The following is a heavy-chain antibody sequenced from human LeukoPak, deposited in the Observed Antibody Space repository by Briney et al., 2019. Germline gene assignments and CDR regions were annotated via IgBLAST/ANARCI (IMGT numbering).Heavy chain of an antibody. CDR3: AKESDCNCYHYYGMDV. J-gene: IGHJ6*02. V-gene: IGHV3-66*01. CDR1: GFTVSSNY. D-gene: IGHD2-15*01. Sequence: GGSLRLSCAASGFTVSSNYMSWVRQAPGKGLEWVSVIYSGGSTYYADSVKGRFTISRDNSKNTLYLQMNSLRAEDTAVYYCAKESDCNCYHYYGMDVWGQGTTVTVSS. CDR2: IYSGGST.